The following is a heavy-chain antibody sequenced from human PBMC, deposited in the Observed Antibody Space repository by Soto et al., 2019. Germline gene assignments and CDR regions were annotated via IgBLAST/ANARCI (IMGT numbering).Heavy chain of an antibody. CDR1: GFTFSSYW. CDR2: INQDGSEK. Sequence: GGSLRLSCAASGFTFSSYWMDWVRQAPGRGLEWVANINQDGSEKHYVDSVKGRFTISRDNAKNSLYLQMSSLTAEDSALYYCSPSLDYWGQGTLVTVSS. J-gene: IGHJ4*02. CDR3: SPSLDY. V-gene: IGHV3-7*01.